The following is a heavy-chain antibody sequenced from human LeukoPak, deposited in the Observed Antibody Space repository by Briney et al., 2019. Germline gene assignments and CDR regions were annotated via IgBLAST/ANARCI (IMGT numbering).Heavy chain of an antibody. CDR1: GFTFSSYA. CDR3: AREVLEWFCYYYYGMDV. Sequence: RGCLRLSCVASGFTFSSYAMSWVRQALGKGREWVSAISGRGGSTYYTDSVKGRFTPSRDNSKNTLYLQMISLRAEDTAVYYCAREVLEWFCYYYYGMDVWGQGTTVTVSS. J-gene: IGHJ6*01. V-gene: IGHV3-23*01. CDR2: ISGRGGST. D-gene: IGHD3-3*01.